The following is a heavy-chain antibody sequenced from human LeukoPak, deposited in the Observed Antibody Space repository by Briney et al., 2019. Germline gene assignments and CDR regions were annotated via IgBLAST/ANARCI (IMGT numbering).Heavy chain of an antibody. D-gene: IGHD5-12*01. CDR3: ARGLYSGYEEPSDY. J-gene: IGHJ4*02. CDR1: GYTFTSYA. Sequence: GASVKVSCKASGYTFTSYAMHWVRQAPGQRLEWMGWINAGNGNTKYSHKFQGRVTITRDTSASTAYMELSSLRSEDTAVYYCARGLYSGYEEPSDYWGQGTLVTVSS. CDR2: INAGNGNT. V-gene: IGHV1-3*01.